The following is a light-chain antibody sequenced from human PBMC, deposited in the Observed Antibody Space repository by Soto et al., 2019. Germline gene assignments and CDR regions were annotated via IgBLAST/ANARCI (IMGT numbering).Light chain of an antibody. Sequence: QSALTQPPSASGSPGQSVTISCTGTSSDVGGYNYVSWYQQYPGRAPKLMIYEVTKRPSGVPDRFSGSKSGNTASLTVSGLQAEDEADYYCSSYAASNTFVFGGGTKLTVL. V-gene: IGLV2-8*01. J-gene: IGLJ3*02. CDR1: SSDVGGYNY. CDR2: EVT. CDR3: SSYAASNTFV.